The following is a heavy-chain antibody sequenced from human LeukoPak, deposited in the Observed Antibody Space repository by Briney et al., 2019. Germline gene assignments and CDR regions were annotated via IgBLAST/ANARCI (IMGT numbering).Heavy chain of an antibody. J-gene: IGHJ4*02. Sequence: PSETLSLTCSVSGGSISSFYWSWIRQSPGKGLEWIGRIYASGSTNYNPSLKSRVTISVDTSKNQFSLKVSSVTAADTAVYYCARERTTSMVAPHFDYWGQGTLVTVSS. V-gene: IGHV4-59*01. CDR2: IYASGST. CDR1: GGSISSFY. CDR3: ARERTTSMVAPHFDY. D-gene: IGHD1/OR15-1a*01.